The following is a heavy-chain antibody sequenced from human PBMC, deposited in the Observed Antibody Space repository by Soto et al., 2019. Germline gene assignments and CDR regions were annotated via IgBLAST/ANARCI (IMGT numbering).Heavy chain of an antibody. CDR1: SDTFSFYS. V-gene: IGHV1-69*04. J-gene: IGHJ4*02. D-gene: IGHD3-10*01. CDR2: VNPILSMS. CDR3: ATSYGSGYRAFDY. Sequence: QVQLVQSGAEVKRPGSSVKVSCKASSDTFSFYSINWVRQAPGLGLEWMGRVNPILSMSNYAQRFQGRVTMTADKSTSTAYMELSGLRSEDTAMYYCATSYGSGYRAFDYWAQGALVTVSS.